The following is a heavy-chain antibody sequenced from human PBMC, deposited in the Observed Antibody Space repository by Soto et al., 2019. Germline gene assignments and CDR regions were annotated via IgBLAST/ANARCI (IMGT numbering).Heavy chain of an antibody. CDR3: ARGRGDYVWGSYRRYFDY. D-gene: IGHD3-16*02. CDR1: GGSFSGYY. J-gene: IGHJ4*02. V-gene: IGHV4-34*01. CDR2: INHSGST. Sequence: SETLSLTCAVYGGSFSGYYWIWIRQPPGKGLEWIGEINHSGSTNYNPSLKSRVTISVDTSKNQFSLKLSSVTAADTAVYYCARGRGDYVWGSYRRYFDYWGQGTLVTVSS.